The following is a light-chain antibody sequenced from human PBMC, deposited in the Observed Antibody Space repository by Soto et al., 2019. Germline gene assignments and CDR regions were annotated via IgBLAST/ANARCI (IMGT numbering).Light chain of an antibody. J-gene: IGLJ1*01. CDR2: GNS. CDR3: QSYDSSLSGYV. CDR1: SSNIGAGYD. Sequence: QSVLTQPPSVSGAPGHRVTLSCTGSSSNIGAGYDVHWYQQLPGTAPKLLIYGNSNRPSGVPDRFSGSKSGTSASLAITGLQAEDEADYYCQSYDSSLSGYVFGTGTKLTVL. V-gene: IGLV1-40*01.